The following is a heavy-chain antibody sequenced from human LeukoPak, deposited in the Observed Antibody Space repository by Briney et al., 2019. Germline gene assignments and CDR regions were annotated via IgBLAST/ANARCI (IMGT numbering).Heavy chain of an antibody. CDR3: ARLSYYGDYGPIDY. CDR2: INHRGST. J-gene: IGHJ4*02. D-gene: IGHD4-17*01. V-gene: IGHV4-34*01. Sequence: SETLSLTCGVYGGSFSGYYRSWIRQPPGKGLEWIGEINHRGSTNYNPSLKSRVTISVDTSKNRFSLKLTSLTAADTAVYYCARLSYYGDYGPIDYWGQGTLVTVSS. CDR1: GGSFSGYY.